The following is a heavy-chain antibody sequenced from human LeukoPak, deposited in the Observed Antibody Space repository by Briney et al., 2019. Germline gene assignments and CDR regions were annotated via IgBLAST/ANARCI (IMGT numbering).Heavy chain of an antibody. V-gene: IGHV4-59*12. Sequence: SETLSLTCSVSGGSISSYYWSWIRQPPGKGLEWIGYIYYSGSTNFNPSLKSRVTISVDTSKTQFSLKLRSVTAADTAVYYCARWDDGLDYWGQGTLVTVSS. D-gene: IGHD1-26*01. CDR2: IYYSGST. CDR3: ARWDDGLDY. J-gene: IGHJ4*02. CDR1: GGSISSYY.